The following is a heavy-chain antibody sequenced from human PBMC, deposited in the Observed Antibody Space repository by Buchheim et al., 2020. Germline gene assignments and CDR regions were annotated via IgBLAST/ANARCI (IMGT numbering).Heavy chain of an antibody. D-gene: IGHD1-1*01. J-gene: IGHJ6*02. CDR1: GGSFSGYY. CDR3: AGGYNKYYYYYGMDV. Sequence: QVQLQQWGAGLLKPSETLSLTCAVYGGSFSGYYWSWIRQPPGKGLEWVGEINHSGSTNYNPSLKSRVTISVDTSKNQFSLKLSAVTAADTAVYYCAGGYNKYYYYYGMDVWGQGTT. V-gene: IGHV4-34*01. CDR2: INHSGST.